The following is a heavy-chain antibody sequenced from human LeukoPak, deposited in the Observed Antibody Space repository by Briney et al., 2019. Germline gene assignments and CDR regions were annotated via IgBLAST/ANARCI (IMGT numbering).Heavy chain of an antibody. CDR1: GFXFSGYT. Sequence: PGTSLRLSCAVSGFXFSGYTMHWVRQAPGKGLEWVAVISFDGSNKYYEDSVKGRFTISRDNSKNTLYLQMNSLRPDDTAIYYCARDTLWEWGQGTLVTVSS. V-gene: IGHV3-30-3*01. J-gene: IGHJ4*02. CDR2: ISFDGSNK. CDR3: ARDTLWE. D-gene: IGHD1-26*01.